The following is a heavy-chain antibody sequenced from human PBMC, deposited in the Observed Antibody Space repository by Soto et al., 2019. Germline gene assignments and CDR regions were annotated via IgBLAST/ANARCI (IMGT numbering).Heavy chain of an antibody. D-gene: IGHD4-4*01. CDR2: INGDGSMT. J-gene: IGHJ6*04. CDR1: GFSFSDYR. Sequence: ELQLVESGGGLVQPGGSLRLSCGASGFSFSDYRMHWVRQAPGKGLVWVARINGDGSMTGYADSVKGPFTVSRYNVGNTLFLQRSSLRVEDTAVYYCAREGYSNYDIYYLYMNAWGNGTTVTVSS. CDR3: AREGYSNYDIYYLYMNA. V-gene: IGHV3-74*01.